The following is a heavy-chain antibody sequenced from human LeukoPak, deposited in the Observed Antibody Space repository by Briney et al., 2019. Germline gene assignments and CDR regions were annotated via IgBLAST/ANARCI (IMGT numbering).Heavy chain of an antibody. CDR2: IYYSGST. CDR1: GDSISNYY. CDR3: ARAKQQLVRGGYYYYYMDV. V-gene: IGHV4-59*01. D-gene: IGHD6-13*01. Sequence: SETLSLTCTVSGDSISNYYWSWNRQPPGKGLESIGYIYYSGSTNYNPSLKSRVTISVDRSKNQFSLKLSSVTAADTAVYYCARAKQQLVRGGYYYYYMDVWGKGTTASVSS. J-gene: IGHJ6*03.